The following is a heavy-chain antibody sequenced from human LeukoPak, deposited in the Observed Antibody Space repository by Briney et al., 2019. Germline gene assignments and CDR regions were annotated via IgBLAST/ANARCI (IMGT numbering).Heavy chain of an antibody. Sequence: QPGRSLRLSCAASGFTFSSYGMHWVRQAPGKGLEWVAVIWYDGSNKYYADSVKGRFTISRDNSKNTLYLQMNSLRAEDTAVYYCARDQYYGSAYYFDYWGQGTLVTVSS. CDR2: IWYDGSNK. D-gene: IGHD3-10*01. CDR1: GFTFSSYG. V-gene: IGHV3-33*01. CDR3: ARDQYYGSAYYFDY. J-gene: IGHJ4*02.